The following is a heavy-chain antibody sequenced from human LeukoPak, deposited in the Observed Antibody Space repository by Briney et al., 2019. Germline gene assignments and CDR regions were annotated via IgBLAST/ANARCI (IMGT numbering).Heavy chain of an antibody. CDR1: GFRFSNAW. J-gene: IGHJ6*03. CDR2: ISGSGGST. Sequence: GGSLRLSCAASGFRFSNAWMSWVRQAPGKGLEWVSAISGSGGSTYYADSVKGRFTISRDNAKNSLYLQMNSLRAEDTAVYYCARVALNYYGSGPYMDVWGKGTTVTISS. D-gene: IGHD3-10*01. V-gene: IGHV3-21*01. CDR3: ARVALNYYGSGPYMDV.